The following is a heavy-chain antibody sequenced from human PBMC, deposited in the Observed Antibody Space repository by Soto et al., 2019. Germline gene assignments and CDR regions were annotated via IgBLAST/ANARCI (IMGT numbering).Heavy chain of an antibody. J-gene: IGHJ5*02. Sequence: PGGSLRLSCAASGFTFTSYAMSWVRQAPGKGLEWVSDISGSGGSIYYADSVKGRFTVSRDNSKDTLHLQMNSLRAEDTAVYYCAGYPWKDIVVVGAAPWFDPWGQGTLVTVSS. CDR3: AGYPWKDIVVVGAAPWFDP. CDR2: ISGSGGSI. D-gene: IGHD2-15*01. V-gene: IGHV3-23*01. CDR1: GFTFTSYA.